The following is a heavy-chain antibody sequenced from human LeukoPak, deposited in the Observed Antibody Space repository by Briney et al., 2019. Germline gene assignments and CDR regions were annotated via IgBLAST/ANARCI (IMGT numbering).Heavy chain of an antibody. Sequence: PGRSLRLSCAASGFTFSSYGMHWVRQAPGKGLEWVSSISSSSSYIYYADSVKGRFTISRDNAKNSLYLQMNSLRAEDTAVYYCAKVAWQQLVTYYFDYWGQGTLVTVSS. V-gene: IGHV3-21*01. D-gene: IGHD6-13*01. CDR2: ISSSSSYI. J-gene: IGHJ4*02. CDR1: GFTFSSYG. CDR3: AKVAWQQLVTYYFDY.